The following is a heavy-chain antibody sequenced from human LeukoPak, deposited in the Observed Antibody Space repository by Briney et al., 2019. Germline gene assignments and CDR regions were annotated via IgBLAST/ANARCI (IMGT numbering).Heavy chain of an antibody. Sequence: PGESLKISCKGSGYSFNTYWIGWVRQMPGKGLEWMGIIYAGDSDTRYSPFFQGQVTMSVDKSINTAYLQWSSLKASDTAMYYCARRQGCSNTACPPDYWGQGTLVTVSS. CDR1: GYSFNTYW. D-gene: IGHD2-2*01. J-gene: IGHJ4*02. CDR3: ARRQGCSNTACPPDY. V-gene: IGHV5-51*01. CDR2: IYAGDSDT.